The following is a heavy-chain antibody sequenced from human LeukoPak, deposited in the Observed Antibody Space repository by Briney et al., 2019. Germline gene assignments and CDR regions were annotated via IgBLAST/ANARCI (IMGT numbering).Heavy chain of an antibody. CDR3: ARGWGERGKCRGGTCNNPQFDY. CDR2: IKERGREK. D-gene: IGHD2-15*01. Sequence: GGSLRLSCAASGFTFYYYWMTWVRQAPGKGLEGLANIKERGREKYYVDSVMGRFTISRDNAKNSLYLQMNSLRVEDTAVYYCARGWGERGKCRGGTCNNPQFDYWGRGTLVTVSS. CDR1: GFTFYYYW. V-gene: IGHV3-7*01. J-gene: IGHJ4*02.